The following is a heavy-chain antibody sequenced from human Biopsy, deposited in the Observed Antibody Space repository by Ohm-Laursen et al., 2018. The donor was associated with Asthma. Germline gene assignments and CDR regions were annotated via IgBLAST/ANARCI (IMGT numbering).Heavy chain of an antibody. Sequence: SETLSLTWTVSGGSITSSSYYWGWNRQPPGKGMEWIGSMYHSGSPYYHPSLKSRATISVDTSKNQLSLKMSSVTAADTAVYFCVRHQYSSSWSTFDYWGQGALVTVSS. CDR2: MYHSGSP. D-gene: IGHD3-22*01. V-gene: IGHV4-39*01. J-gene: IGHJ4*02. CDR1: GGSITSSSYY. CDR3: VRHQYSSSWSTFDY.